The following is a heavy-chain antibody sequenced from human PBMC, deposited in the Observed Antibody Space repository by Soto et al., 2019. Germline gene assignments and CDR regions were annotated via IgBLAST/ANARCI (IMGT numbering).Heavy chain of an antibody. D-gene: IGHD3-3*01. CDR2: IIPIFGTA. CDR3: ARGRYYDFWSGYYIDYYYGMDV. V-gene: IGHV1-69*01. Sequence: QVQLVQSGAEVKKPGSSVKVSCKASGGTFSSYAISRVRQAPGQGLEWMGGIIPIFGTANYAQKFQGRVTITADESTSTAYMELSSLRAEDTAVYYCARGRYYDFWSGYYIDYYYGMDVWGQGTTVTVSS. CDR1: GGTFSSYA. J-gene: IGHJ6*02.